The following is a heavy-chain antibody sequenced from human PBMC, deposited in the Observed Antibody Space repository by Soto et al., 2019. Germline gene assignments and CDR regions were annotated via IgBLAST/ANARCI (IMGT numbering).Heavy chain of an antibody. Sequence: QVQLVQSGPEVRKPGASVRLSCATSGYNFNQYYIHWVRQAPGQGLEWMGIINLRGGTTEYAYKLRVRVTVTGDTSTRTAYMELSSLRSEDTAVYFCARGPDDSDVPRWDHWGQGTLITVSS. J-gene: IGHJ4*02. CDR3: ARGPDDSDVPRWDH. D-gene: IGHD4-17*01. CDR1: GYNFNQYY. V-gene: IGHV1-46*02. CDR2: INLRGGTT.